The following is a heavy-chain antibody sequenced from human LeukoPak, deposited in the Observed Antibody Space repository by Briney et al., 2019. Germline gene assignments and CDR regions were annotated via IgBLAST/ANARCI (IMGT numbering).Heavy chain of an antibody. V-gene: IGHV4-38-2*02. CDR2: IFHSGGT. D-gene: IGHD3-10*01. J-gene: IGHJ4*02. CDR1: GYSISSDSY. CDR3: ARVGIGDYYGSGSYADY. Sequence: SETLSLTCTVSGYSISSDSYWGWIRQPPGKGLEWIGTIFHSGGTYYNPSLRSRVTISVDTSKNQFSLKVRSVTAADTAVYYCARVGIGDYYGSGSYADYWGQETLVTVSS.